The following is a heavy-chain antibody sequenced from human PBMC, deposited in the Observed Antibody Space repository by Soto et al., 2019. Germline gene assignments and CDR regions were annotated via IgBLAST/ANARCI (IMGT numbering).Heavy chain of an antibody. CDR1: GGSFSGYY. V-gene: IGHV4-34*01. CDR2: INHSGST. J-gene: IGHJ4*02. CDR3: ARGSRLKLRFLEWLSRIDY. Sequence: ETLSLTCAVYGGSFSGYYWSWIRQPPGKGLEWIGEINHSGSTNYNPSLKSRVTISVDTSKNQFSLKLSSVTAADTAVYYCARGSRLKLRFLEWLSRIDYWGQGTLVTVSS. D-gene: IGHD3-3*01.